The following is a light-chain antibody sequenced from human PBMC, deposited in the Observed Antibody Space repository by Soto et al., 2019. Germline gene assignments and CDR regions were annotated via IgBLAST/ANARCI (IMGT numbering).Light chain of an antibody. CDR1: QSVLYSSNNRNY. V-gene: IGKV4-1*01. CDR3: QQYYSPLWT. CDR2: WAS. Sequence: IVMTQSPESLPVSLGERATINCKSSQSVLYSSNNRNYLAWYQQKPGQPPKLLIYWASTRESGVPDRFSGSGSGTDFTLTISSLQAEDVAVYYCQQYYSPLWTFGQRSKADI. J-gene: IGKJ1*01.